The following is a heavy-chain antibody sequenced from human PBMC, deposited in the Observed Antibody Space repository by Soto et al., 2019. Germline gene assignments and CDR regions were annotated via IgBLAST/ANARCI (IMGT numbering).Heavy chain of an antibody. CDR1: GFTYSSYA. Sequence: PGGSLRLSCAASGFTYSSYAMGWVRQAPGKGLEWVSAISGSGGSTYYADSVKGRFTISRDNSKNTLYLQMNSLRAEDTAVYYCAKAPQSASRRLYYCYMDVWGKRTTVTVSS. CDR2: ISGSGGST. CDR3: AKAPQSASRRLYYCYMDV. V-gene: IGHV3-23*01. D-gene: IGHD2-2*01. J-gene: IGHJ6*03.